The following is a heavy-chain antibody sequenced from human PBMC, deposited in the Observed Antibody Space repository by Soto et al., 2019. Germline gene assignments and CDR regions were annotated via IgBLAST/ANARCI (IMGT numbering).Heavy chain of an antibody. V-gene: IGHV4-34*01. CDR2: INHSGST. CDR1: GGSFSGYY. CDR3: ARGHPRYYYGSGSYNGDAFDI. Sequence: QVQLQQWGAGLLKPSETLSLTCAVYGGSFSGYYWSWIRQPPGKGLEWIGEINHSGSTNYNPSLKSRVTISVDTSKNQFSLELSSVTAADTAVYYCARGHPRYYYGSGSYNGDAFDIWGQGTMVTVSS. D-gene: IGHD3-10*01. J-gene: IGHJ3*02.